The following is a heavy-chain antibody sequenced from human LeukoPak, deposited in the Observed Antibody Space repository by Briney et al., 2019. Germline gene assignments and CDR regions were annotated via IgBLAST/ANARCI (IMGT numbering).Heavy chain of an antibody. CDR1: GYTFNSHG. V-gene: IGHV1-18*01. D-gene: IGHD3-22*01. CDR3: AKDQYYDSTGWFDA. Sequence: GASVKVSCKASGYTFNSHGITWVRQAPGQGLEWMGWISTYNGNTNYAPKLQGRVTMTTDTSTSTAYMELRSLRSDDTAVYYCAKDQYYDSTGWFDAWGQGPLVTISS. J-gene: IGHJ5*02. CDR2: ISTYNGNT.